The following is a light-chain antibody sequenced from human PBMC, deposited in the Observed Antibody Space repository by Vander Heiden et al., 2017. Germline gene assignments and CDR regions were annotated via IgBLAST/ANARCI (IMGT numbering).Light chain of an antibody. Sequence: QPARTDLPSASGTSGQRVNTSCSGSSSNIGLNDVNWYPLLSGTAPNPLIYAHNQRPSPGPERFSGSRSGTSASLAISGLQSEDEADYYCATGDYSLSGVVFGGGTKLTVL. CDR1: SSNIGLND. V-gene: IGLV1-44*01. CDR3: ATGDYSLSGVV. CDR2: AHN. J-gene: IGLJ2*01.